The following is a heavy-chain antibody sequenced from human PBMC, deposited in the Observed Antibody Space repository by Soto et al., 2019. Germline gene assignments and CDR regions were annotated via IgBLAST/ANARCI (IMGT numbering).Heavy chain of an antibody. CDR1: GYSFTGNW. Sequence: AESLNTSCKASGYSFTGNWLAWLRQIPEKGLEWIGIIVPGDSDTRYTPTFQGQVTISGDKSLNTAFIQWSSLKASDTAIYYCARQPSFASSSDWLGPWGQGTLGTVSS. CDR2: IVPGDSDT. J-gene: IGHJ5*01. D-gene: IGHD6-6*01. V-gene: IGHV5-51*01. CDR3: ARQPSFASSSDWLGP.